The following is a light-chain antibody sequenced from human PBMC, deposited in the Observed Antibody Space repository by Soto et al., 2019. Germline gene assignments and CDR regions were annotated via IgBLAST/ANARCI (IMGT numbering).Light chain of an antibody. J-gene: IGLJ1*01. Sequence: QLVLTQSTSASAYLGASVKLTCTLSSGHSSYAIAWHQQQPEKGPRYLMKLNSDGSHSKGDGIPDRFSGSSSGAERSLTISSLQSEDEADYYCQTWGTGIHVFGTGTKLTVL. CDR1: SGHSSYA. CDR3: QTWGTGIHV. V-gene: IGLV4-69*01. CDR2: LNSDGSH.